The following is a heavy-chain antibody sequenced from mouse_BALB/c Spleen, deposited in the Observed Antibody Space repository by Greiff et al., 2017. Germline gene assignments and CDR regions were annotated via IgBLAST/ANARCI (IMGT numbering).Heavy chain of an antibody. CDR3: ARKYGNPYWYFDV. CDR1: GYTFTSYW. V-gene: IGHV1-87*01. Sequence: QVQLQQSGAELARPGASVKLSCKASGYTFTSYWMQWVKQRPGQGLEWIGAIYPGDGDTRYTQKFKGKATLTADKSSSTAYMQLSSLASEDSAVYYCARKYGNPYWYFDVWGAGTTVTVSS. J-gene: IGHJ1*01. D-gene: IGHD2-10*02. CDR2: IYPGDGDT.